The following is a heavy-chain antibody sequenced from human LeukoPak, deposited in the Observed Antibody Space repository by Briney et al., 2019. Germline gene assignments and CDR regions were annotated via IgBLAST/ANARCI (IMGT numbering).Heavy chain of an antibody. V-gene: IGHV4-59*11. CDR1: GGSISSHY. J-gene: IGHJ6*03. CDR3: ARGMDSSGYYSYYYYYMDV. CDR2: IYYSGST. Sequence: SETLSLTCTVSGGSISSHYWSWIRQPPGKGLEWIGYIYYSGSTNYNPSLKSRVTISVDTSKNQFSPKLSSVTAADTAVYYCARGMDSSGYYSYYYYYMDVWGKGTTVTVSS. D-gene: IGHD3-22*01.